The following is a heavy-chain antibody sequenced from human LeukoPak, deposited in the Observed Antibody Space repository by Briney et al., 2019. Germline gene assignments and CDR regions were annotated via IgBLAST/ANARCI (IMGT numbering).Heavy chain of an antibody. D-gene: IGHD6-19*01. V-gene: IGHV4-4*07. CDR1: GGSISSYY. CDR2: IYTSGST. J-gene: IGHJ6*03. Sequence: SETLSLTSTVSGGSISSYYWSWIRQPAGKGLEWIGRIYTSGSTNYNPSLKRRVTMSVDTSKNQFSLKLSSVTAADTAVYYCARVVSGGHQRYYYYYMDVWGKGTTVTVSS. CDR3: ARVVSGGHQRYYYYYMDV.